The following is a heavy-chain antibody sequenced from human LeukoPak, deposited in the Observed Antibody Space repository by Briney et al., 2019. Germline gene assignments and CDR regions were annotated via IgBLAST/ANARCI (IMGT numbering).Heavy chain of an antibody. CDR3: AREDSYGSEGFDF. CDR1: GFTFSSYE. J-gene: IGHJ4*02. CDR2: ISISDSTI. V-gene: IGHV3-48*03. D-gene: IGHD5-18*01. Sequence: GGSLRLSCAASGFTFSSYEMNWVRQAPGKGLEWVSYISISDSTIYYADSVKGRFTVSRDNAKNPLYLQMSSLRAEDTAVYYCAREDSYGSEGFDFWGQGTLVTVSS.